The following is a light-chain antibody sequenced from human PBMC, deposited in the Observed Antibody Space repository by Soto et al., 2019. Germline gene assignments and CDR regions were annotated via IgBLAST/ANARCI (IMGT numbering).Light chain of an antibody. V-gene: IGLV1-51*02. J-gene: IGLJ1*01. Sequence: QSVLTQPPSVSAAPGQKVTISCSGSSSNIGNNYVSWYQQLPGTAPKLLIYENNKRPSGIPDRFSGSKSGTSATLGITGLQTGDEADYYCGTWDSSLSSYDFGTVTKVTDL. CDR2: ENN. CDR3: GTWDSSLSSYD. CDR1: SSNIGNNY.